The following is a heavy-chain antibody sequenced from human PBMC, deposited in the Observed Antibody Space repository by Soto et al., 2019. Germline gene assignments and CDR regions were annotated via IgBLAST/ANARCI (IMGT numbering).Heavy chain of an antibody. Sequence: QLQLQESGSGLVKPSQTLSLTCAVSGGSISSGGYSWSWIRQPPGKGLEWIGYMYHSRSTYYNPSLKSRVXXXVXRSKKQFSLKLSSVTAADTAVYYCARGMTTVTTLDYWGQGTLVTVSP. CDR2: MYHSRST. CDR1: GGSISSGGYS. V-gene: IGHV4-30-2*01. CDR3: ARGMTTVTTLDY. D-gene: IGHD4-4*01. J-gene: IGHJ4*02.